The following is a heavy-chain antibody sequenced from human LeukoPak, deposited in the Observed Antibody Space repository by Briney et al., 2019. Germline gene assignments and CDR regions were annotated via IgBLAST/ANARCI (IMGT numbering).Heavy chain of an antibody. D-gene: IGHD3-10*01. J-gene: IGHJ4*02. Sequence: SEILSLTCTVSGGSIRSSYYYWGWIRQPPGKGLEWIGSIYDSGSTYYNPSLKSRVTISVDTSKNQFSLKLNSVTAADTAVYYCARSDTGSGSYYDFDYWGQGTLVTVSS. CDR2: IYDSGST. CDR3: ARSDTGSGSYYDFDY. V-gene: IGHV4-39*01. CDR1: GGSIRSSYYY.